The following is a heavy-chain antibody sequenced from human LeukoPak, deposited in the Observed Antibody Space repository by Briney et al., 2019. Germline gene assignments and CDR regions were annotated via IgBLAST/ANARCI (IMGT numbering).Heavy chain of an antibody. CDR1: GGSISSSNW. Sequence: NASETLSLTCAVSGGSISSSNWWSWVRQPPGKGLEWIGEIYHSGSTNYNPSLKSRVTISVDKSKNQFSLKLSSVTAADTAVYYCARSGIAVAGREELDYWGQGTLVTVSS. J-gene: IGHJ4*02. V-gene: IGHV4-4*02. CDR2: IYHSGST. D-gene: IGHD6-19*01. CDR3: ARSGIAVAGREELDY.